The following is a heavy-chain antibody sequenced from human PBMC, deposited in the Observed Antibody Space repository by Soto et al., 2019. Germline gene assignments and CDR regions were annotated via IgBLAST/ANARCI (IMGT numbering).Heavy chain of an antibody. J-gene: IGHJ3*01. CDR1: GFTFTSYE. CDR2: ITGSGNTK. V-gene: IGHV3-48*03. Sequence: EEQLVESGGGLVQPGGSVTLSCVVSGFTFTSYEFNWVRQAPGKGLEWVSYITGSGNTKYYADSVKGRFTMSRDNAKNLVFLQMNSVRADDTAVYYCARDICSGATCYTGTDASDLWGQGTLVTVSS. D-gene: IGHD2-15*01. CDR3: ARDICSGATCYTGTDASDL.